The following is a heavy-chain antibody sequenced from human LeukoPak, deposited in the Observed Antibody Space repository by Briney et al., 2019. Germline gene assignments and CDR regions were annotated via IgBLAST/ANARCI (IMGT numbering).Heavy chain of an antibody. CDR1: GFTFSSYG. CDR2: ISYDGSNK. J-gene: IGHJ3*02. V-gene: IGHV3-30*03. CDR3: ATFAPDAFDI. Sequence: GGSLRLSCAASGFTFSSYGMHWVRQAPGKGLEWVAVISYDGSNKYYADSVKGRFTISRDNSKNTLYLQMNSLRAEDTAVYYCATFAPDAFDIWGQGTMVTVSS.